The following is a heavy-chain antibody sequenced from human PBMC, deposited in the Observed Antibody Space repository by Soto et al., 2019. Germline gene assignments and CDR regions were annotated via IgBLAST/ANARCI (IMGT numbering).Heavy chain of an antibody. CDR3: ARSLGYCSSSTCYSLPFLEWSLRGMDV. V-gene: IGHV1-69*13. CDR1: GGTFSSYA. J-gene: IGHJ6*02. Sequence: ASVKVSCKAYGGTFSSYAINWVRQAPGQGLEWIGGVIPIFGTTNYAQKVQGRVTITADESTSTAYMELSSLRSEDSAVYYCARSLGYCSSSTCYSLPFLEWSLRGMDVWGQGTTVTVSS. D-gene: IGHD2-2*01. CDR2: VIPIFGTT.